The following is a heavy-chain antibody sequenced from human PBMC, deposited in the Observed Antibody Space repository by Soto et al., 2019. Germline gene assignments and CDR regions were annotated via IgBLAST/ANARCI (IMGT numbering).Heavy chain of an antibody. CDR2: ISYGGST. CDR3: SRGILV. CDR1: GSSINSGGYC. Sequence: QVQLQESGPGLVKPSQTLSLTCTVSGSSINSGGYCWSWIRQHPGKGLDWIGCISYGGSTSYNPSLKSRVTISVDTSKNQFSLKLTSVTAADTAVYYCSRGILVWGQGALITVSS. V-gene: IGHV4-31*03. D-gene: IGHD5-18*01. J-gene: IGHJ4*02.